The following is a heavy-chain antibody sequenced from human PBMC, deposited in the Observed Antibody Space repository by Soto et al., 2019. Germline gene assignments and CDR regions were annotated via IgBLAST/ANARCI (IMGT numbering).Heavy chain of an antibody. J-gene: IGHJ5*02. CDR3: ARDPGYWFDP. Sequence: SETLSLTCAVSGYSISSGYYWGWIRQPPGKGLEWIGSIYHSGSTYYNPSLKSRVTISVDTSKNQFSLKLSSVTAADTAVYYCARDPGYWFDPWGQGNLVTVSS. CDR1: GYSISSGYY. V-gene: IGHV4-38-2*02. D-gene: IGHD7-27*01. CDR2: IYHSGST.